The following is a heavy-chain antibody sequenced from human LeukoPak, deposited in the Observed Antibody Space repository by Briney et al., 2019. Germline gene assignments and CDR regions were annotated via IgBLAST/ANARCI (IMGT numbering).Heavy chain of an antibody. CDR2: IIPIFGTA. Sequence: SVKVSCKASGGTFSSYAISWVRQAPGQGLEWMGGIIPIFGTANYAQKFQGRVTITTDESTSTAYMELRSLRSDDTAVYYCARSELLRRSGNDYWGQGTLVTVSS. V-gene: IGHV1-69*05. J-gene: IGHJ4*02. CDR1: GGTFSSYA. D-gene: IGHD1-26*01. CDR3: ARSELLRRSGNDY.